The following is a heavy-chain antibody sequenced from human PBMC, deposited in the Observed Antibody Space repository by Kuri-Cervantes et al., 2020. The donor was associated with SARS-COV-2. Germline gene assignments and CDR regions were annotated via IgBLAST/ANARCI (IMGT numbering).Heavy chain of an antibody. CDR1: GGSISSGSYY. CDR3: ARGRTTDLDS. V-gene: IGHV4-61*02. Sequence: SETLSLTCTVSGGSISSGSYYWSWIRQPAGKGLEWIGRIYTSGSTNYNPSLKSRVTISVDTSKNQFSLKLSSVTAADTAVYYCARGRTTDLDSWGQGTLVTVSS. D-gene: IGHD4-17*01. CDR2: IYTSGST. J-gene: IGHJ4*02.